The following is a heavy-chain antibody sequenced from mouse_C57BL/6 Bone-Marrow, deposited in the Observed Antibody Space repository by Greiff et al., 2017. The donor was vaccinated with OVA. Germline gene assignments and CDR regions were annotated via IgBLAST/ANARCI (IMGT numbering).Heavy chain of an antibody. V-gene: IGHV1-80*01. CDR1: GYAFSSYW. D-gene: IGHD1-1*01. CDR3: ARSFTTVVAHFDY. Sequence: VQLQQSGAELVKPGASVKISCKASGYAFSSYWMNWVKQRPGKGLEWIGQIYPGDGDTNYNGKFKGKATLTADKSSSTAYMQLSSLTSEDSAVYCCARSFTTVVAHFDYWGQGTTLTVSS. J-gene: IGHJ2*01. CDR2: IYPGDGDT.